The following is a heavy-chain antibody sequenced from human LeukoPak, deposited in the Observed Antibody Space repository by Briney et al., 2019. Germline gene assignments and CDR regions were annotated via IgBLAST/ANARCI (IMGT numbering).Heavy chain of an antibody. CDR1: AFTFSSNA. J-gene: IGHJ6*04. D-gene: IGHD2-8*01. CDR2: LSGSGGST. V-gene: IGHV3-23*01. CDR3: AKDHAGMDV. Sequence: GYLRFSCAASAFTFSSNAMSWVPQGPGKGLKWVSTLSGSGGSTYYADAVKGRFTISRDNSKNTLYLQMNSLRAEDTAVYYCAKDHAGMDVWGKGTTVTVSS.